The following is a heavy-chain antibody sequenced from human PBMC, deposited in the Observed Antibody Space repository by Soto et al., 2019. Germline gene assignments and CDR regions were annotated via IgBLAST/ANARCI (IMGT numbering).Heavy chain of an antibody. CDR2: IYYSGST. J-gene: IGHJ4*02. Sequence: SETLSLTCTVSGGSISSSSYYWGWIRQPPGKGLEWIGSIYYSGSTYYNPSLKSRVTISVDTSKNQFSLKLSSVTAADTAVYYCARAPARWAAATSGFDYWGQGTLVTVSS. CDR1: GGSISSSSYY. D-gene: IGHD6-13*01. CDR3: ARAPARWAAATSGFDY. V-gene: IGHV4-39*01.